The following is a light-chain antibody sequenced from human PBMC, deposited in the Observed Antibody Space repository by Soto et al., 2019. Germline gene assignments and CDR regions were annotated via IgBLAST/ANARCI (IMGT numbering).Light chain of an antibody. CDR3: LQYNDWSGT. J-gene: IGKJ2*01. V-gene: IGKV3-15*01. CDR2: GAS. CDR1: QSVSSN. Sequence: EIVMTQSPATLSVSPGERATLSCRASQSVSSNLAWYQQKPGQAPRLLIYGASTRSTGIPARFSGSGSGTEFTLTISSLQSEDFAVYCCLQYNDWSGTFGQGTKLEIK.